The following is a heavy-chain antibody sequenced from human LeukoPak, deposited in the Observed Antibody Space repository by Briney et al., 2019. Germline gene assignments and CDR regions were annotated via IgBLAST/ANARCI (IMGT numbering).Heavy chain of an antibody. CDR1: GFTFSSIA. CDR3: ARGIIYLDY. D-gene: IGHD3-10*01. CDR2: ISGSGGGT. V-gene: IGHV3-23*01. J-gene: IGHJ4*02. Sequence: GGSLRLSCAASGFTFSSIAMSWVRQAPDKGLEWVSTISGSGGGTYYADSVKGRFHISRHNSKNTLYLQMNSLRAEDTAVYYCARGIIYLDYWGQGTLVTVSS.